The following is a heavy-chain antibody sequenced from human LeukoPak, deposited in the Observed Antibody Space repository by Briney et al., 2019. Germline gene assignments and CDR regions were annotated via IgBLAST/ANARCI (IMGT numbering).Heavy chain of an antibody. J-gene: IGHJ4*02. CDR1: GGSINNYY. V-gene: IGHV4-59*08. CDR3: ARSQYYYDSSGYYIFDY. D-gene: IGHD3-22*01. CDR2: IYYSGST. Sequence: PSETLSLTCTVSGGSINNYYWSWIRQPPGKGLEWIGYIYYSGSTNYNPSLKSRVTISVDTSKNQFSLKLSSVTAADTAVYYCARSQYYYDSSGYYIFDYWGQGTLVTVSS.